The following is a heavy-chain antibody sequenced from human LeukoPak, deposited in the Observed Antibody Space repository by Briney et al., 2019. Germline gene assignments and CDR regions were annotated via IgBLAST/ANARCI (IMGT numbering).Heavy chain of an antibody. V-gene: IGHV3-74*01. CDR2: INSDGSST. CDR1: GFTFSDYV. Sequence: GGSLRLSCAASGFTFSDYVMHWVRQAPGKGLVWVSRINSDGSSTSYADSVKGRFTISRDNAKNTLYLQMNSLRAEDTAVYYCARDFRFYDSSGYPVGGYYGMDVWGQGTTVTVSS. J-gene: IGHJ6*02. D-gene: IGHD3-22*01. CDR3: ARDFRFYDSSGYPVGGYYGMDV.